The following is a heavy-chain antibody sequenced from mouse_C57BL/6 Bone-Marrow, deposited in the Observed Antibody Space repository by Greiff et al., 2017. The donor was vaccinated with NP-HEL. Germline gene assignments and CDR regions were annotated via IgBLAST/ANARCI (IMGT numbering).Heavy chain of an antibody. Sequence: VQLQESGAELAGPGASVKLSCKASGYTFTSYGISWVKQRTGQGLEWIGEIYPRSGNTYYNEKFKGKATLTADKSSSTAYMELRSLTSEDSAVYFCARFYDYDGPFAYWGQGTLVTVSA. D-gene: IGHD2-4*01. V-gene: IGHV1-81*01. J-gene: IGHJ3*01. CDR1: GYTFTSYG. CDR3: ARFYDYDGPFAY. CDR2: IYPRSGNT.